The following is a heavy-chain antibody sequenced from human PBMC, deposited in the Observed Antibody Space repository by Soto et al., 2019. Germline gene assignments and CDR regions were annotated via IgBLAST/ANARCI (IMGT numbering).Heavy chain of an antibody. J-gene: IGHJ2*01. CDR3: AGAVEDGYFDL. CDR1: GFIVSTNN. Sequence: EVQLVESGGGLVQPGGSLRVSCAASGFIVSTNNMNWVRQAPGKGLEWVSGIYDGGSTYYAGSARGSFTISRDNSKKTLYLQMISLSVDDTAVYYWAGAVEDGYFDLWGRGTLVTVS. V-gene: IGHV3-66*01. CDR2: IYDGGST.